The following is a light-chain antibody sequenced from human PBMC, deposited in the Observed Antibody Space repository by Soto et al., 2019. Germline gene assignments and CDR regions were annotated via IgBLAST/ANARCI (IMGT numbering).Light chain of an antibody. CDR1: QSLSSY. V-gene: IGKV3-11*01. J-gene: IGKJ4*01. Sequence: EIVLTQSPVTLSLSPGERATLSCRSSQSLSSYLAWYQQKPGQAPRLLVYDASNRATGIPARFIGSWSGTDCPLTISSLEPEDVAVYYCQQRSNWPLTLGGGTKVDIK. CDR2: DAS. CDR3: QQRSNWPLT.